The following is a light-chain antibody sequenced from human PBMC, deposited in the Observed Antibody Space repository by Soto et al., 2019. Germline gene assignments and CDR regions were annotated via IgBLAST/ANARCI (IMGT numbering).Light chain of an antibody. CDR3: SSYAGRNNYV. J-gene: IGLJ1*01. Sequence: QSALTQPPSASGSPGQSVTISCTGTSSDVGYYNYVSWYQQHPGKAPKLMIYEVSKRPSGVPDRFSGPKSGNTASLTVSGLQAEDEADYYCSSYAGRNNYVFGTGTKLTVL. V-gene: IGLV2-8*01. CDR2: EVS. CDR1: SSDVGYYNY.